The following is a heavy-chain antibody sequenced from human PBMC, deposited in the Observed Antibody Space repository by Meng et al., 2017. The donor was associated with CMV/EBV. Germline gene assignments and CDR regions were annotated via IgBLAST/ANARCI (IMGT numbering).Heavy chain of an antibody. D-gene: IGHD2-15*01. V-gene: IGHV1-69*04. CDR2: IIPVLGIA. CDR3: TRNGFPEGGYYFDY. J-gene: IGHJ4*02. Sequence: QVQLVQSGPEGKKPGASVKVSCKASGYTFNTFGISWVRQAPGQGLEWMGRIIPVLGIAIYAQKFQGRVIITADKSTSTAYMELSSLRSEDTAMYYCTRNGFPEGGYYFDYWGQGTLVTVSS. CDR1: GYTFNTFG.